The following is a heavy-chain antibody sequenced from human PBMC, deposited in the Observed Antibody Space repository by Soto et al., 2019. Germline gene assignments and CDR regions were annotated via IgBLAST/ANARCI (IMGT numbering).Heavy chain of an antibody. D-gene: IGHD3-16*01. Sequence: SETLSLTSTVSGGSISSSSYYWGWIRQPPGKGLEWIGSIYYSGSTYYNPSLKSRVTISVDTSKNQFSLKLSSVTAADTAVYYCARGGTAWVGNDAFDIWGQGTMVTVSS. J-gene: IGHJ3*02. V-gene: IGHV4-39*01. CDR2: IYYSGST. CDR1: GGSISSSSYY. CDR3: ARGGTAWVGNDAFDI.